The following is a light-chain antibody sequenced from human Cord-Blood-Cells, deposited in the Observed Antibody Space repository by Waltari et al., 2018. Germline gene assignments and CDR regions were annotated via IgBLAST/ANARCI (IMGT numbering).Light chain of an antibody. CDR1: QSVLYSSNNKNY. J-gene: IGKJ1*01. CDR3: QQYYSTPQT. Sequence: IVMTQSPAPLAVSLGGRATINCKSNQSVLYSSNNKNYLAWYQQKPGQPPKLLIYWASTRESGVPDRFSGSGSGTDFTLTISSLQAEDVAVYYCQQYYSTPQTFGQGTKVEIK. CDR2: WAS. V-gene: IGKV4-1*01.